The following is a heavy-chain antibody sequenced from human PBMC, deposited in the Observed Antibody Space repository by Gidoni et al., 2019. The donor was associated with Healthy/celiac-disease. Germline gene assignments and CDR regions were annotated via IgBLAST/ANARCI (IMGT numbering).Heavy chain of an antibody. Sequence: QVQLVESGGVVVQPGRSLRLSCAASGFTFSSYGMHWVRQAPGKGLEWVSVIWYDGSKKYYADSVKGRFTISRDNSKNTLYLQMNSLRAEDTAVYYCARAGQMLLGAFDIWGQGTMVTVSS. V-gene: IGHV3-33*01. CDR2: IWYDGSKK. D-gene: IGHD2-2*01. J-gene: IGHJ3*02. CDR3: ARAGQMLLGAFDI. CDR1: GFTFSSYG.